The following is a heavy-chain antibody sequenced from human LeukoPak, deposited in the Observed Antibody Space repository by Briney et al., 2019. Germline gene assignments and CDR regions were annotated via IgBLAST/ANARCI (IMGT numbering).Heavy chain of an antibody. Sequence: GGSLRLSCAASGFTVSSNYMSWVRQAPGKGLEWVSLIYTGGSSYYADSVKGRFTISRDTSINTLYLQMNSLRVEDAAVYYCARVTLGFDSRTYYPTTFDYWGQETQVTVSS. CDR3: ARVTLGFDSRTYYPTTFDY. V-gene: IGHV3-53*01. CDR1: GFTVSSNY. J-gene: IGHJ4*02. D-gene: IGHD3-22*01. CDR2: IYTGGSS.